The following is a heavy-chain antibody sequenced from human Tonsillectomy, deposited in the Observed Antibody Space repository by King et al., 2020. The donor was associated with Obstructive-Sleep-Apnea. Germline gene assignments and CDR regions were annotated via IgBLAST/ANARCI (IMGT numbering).Heavy chain of an antibody. CDR1: GYSVTSYW. D-gene: IGHD3-10*01. CDR2: IDPSDSYT. CDR3: ARHIYGSGTLGFDL. V-gene: IGHV5-10-1*01. J-gene: IGHJ2*01. Sequence: VQLGESGAEMKKPGESLRISCKGSGYSVTSYWISWVRQMPGKGLELMGRIDPSDSYTNYSPSFQCHVTISADKSISTAYLQWSSLKASDTAMYYCARHIYGSGTLGFDLWGRGTLVTVSS.